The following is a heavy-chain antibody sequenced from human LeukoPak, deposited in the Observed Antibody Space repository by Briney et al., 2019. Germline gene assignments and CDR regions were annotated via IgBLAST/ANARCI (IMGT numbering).Heavy chain of an antibody. CDR3: AKSGYYYDSSGSFDY. V-gene: IGHV3-21*04. Sequence: KTGGSLRLSCAASGFTFSSYSMNWVRQAPGKGLEWVSSISSSSSYIYYADSVKGRFTISRDNSKNTLYLQMNSLRAEDTAVYYCAKSGYYYDSSGSFDYWGQGTLVTVSS. CDR2: ISSSSSYI. J-gene: IGHJ4*02. CDR1: GFTFSSYS. D-gene: IGHD3-22*01.